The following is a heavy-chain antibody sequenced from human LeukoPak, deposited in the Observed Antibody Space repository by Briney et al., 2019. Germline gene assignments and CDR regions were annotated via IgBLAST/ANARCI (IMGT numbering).Heavy chain of an antibody. CDR1: GGSVSSGDYY. CDR3: ARHNGGGVGSYVAPGPPDYFDY. D-gene: IGHD1-26*01. Sequence: SQTLSLTCTVSGGSVSSGDYYWTWIRQPPGKGPEWIGYIFHGGSLYHHLSLKSRFTISLDRSRNQFSLKLSSVTAADTAVYYCARHNGGGVGSYVAPGPPDYFDYWGQGNLVTVST. CDR2: IFHGGSL. V-gene: IGHV4-30-2*01. J-gene: IGHJ4*02.